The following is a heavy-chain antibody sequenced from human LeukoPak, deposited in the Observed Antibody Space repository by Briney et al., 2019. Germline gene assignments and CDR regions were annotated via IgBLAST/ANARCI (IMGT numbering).Heavy chain of an antibody. Sequence: PGGSLRLSCVASGFTFSTYTMNWVRQAPGKGLEWVSSISSSSFFISYADSVNGRFTISRDNAKKSLLLQMNSLRAEDTAVYYCVRAPLHLAMYHYFDYWGQGTLVTVSS. CDR2: ISSSSFFI. J-gene: IGHJ4*02. V-gene: IGHV3-21*01. D-gene: IGHD2-2*01. CDR1: GFTFSTYT. CDR3: VRAPLHLAMYHYFDY.